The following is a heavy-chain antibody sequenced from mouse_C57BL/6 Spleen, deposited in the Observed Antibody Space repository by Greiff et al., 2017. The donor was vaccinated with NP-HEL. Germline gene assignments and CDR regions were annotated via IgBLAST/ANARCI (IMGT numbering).Heavy chain of an antibody. CDR3: ARGYDYDHAWFAD. Sequence: QVQLQQSGADLAKPGASVTLSCTASGYTFTSYWLHWVNQRPGQGLEWIGYINPSSGYTKYNQTFKNQATLTADKSSSTAYMQLSSVTYEDSAVYDSARGYDYDHAWFADWGQGTLVTVSA. V-gene: IGHV1-7*01. CDR1: GYTFTSYW. CDR2: INPSSGYT. J-gene: IGHJ3*01. D-gene: IGHD2-4*01.